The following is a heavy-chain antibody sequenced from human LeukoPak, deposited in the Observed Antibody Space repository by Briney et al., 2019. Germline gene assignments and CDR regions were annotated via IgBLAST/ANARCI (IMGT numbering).Heavy chain of an antibody. V-gene: IGHV3-74*01. Sequence: GGSLRLSRAASGFTFSSYWMHWVRQAPGMGLVWVSRISGDGSTTSYADSVKGRFTISRDNAKNTLYLQMNSLRAEDTAVYYCARLDILTGNYYYFNFWGQGTLVTVS. CDR1: GFTFSSYW. CDR2: ISGDGSTT. J-gene: IGHJ4*02. CDR3: ARLDILTGNYYYFNF. D-gene: IGHD3-9*01.